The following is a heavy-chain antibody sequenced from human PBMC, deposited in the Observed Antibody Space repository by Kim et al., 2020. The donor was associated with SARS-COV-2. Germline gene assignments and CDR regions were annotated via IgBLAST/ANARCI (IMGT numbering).Heavy chain of an antibody. J-gene: IGHJ4*02. CDR2: ISWNSGNI. CDR3: TKGIRSRGTTFDPYFDY. CDR1: GFTFDDYA. Sequence: GGSLRLSCAASGFTFDDYAMHWVRQAPGKGLEWVSGISWNSGNIGYGDSVKGRFTISRDNAKNSLYLQMNSLRPEDTAFYYCTKGIRSRGTTFDPYFDYWGQGTLVTVSS. D-gene: IGHD3-16*01. V-gene: IGHV3-9*01.